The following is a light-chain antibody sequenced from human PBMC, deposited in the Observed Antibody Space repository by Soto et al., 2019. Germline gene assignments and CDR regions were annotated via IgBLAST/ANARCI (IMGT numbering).Light chain of an antibody. CDR3: QQYNNWPPWT. J-gene: IGKJ1*01. V-gene: IGKV3-15*01. CDR2: GAS. Sequence: EIVMTQSPATLSVSPGERATLSCRASQSVSSNLAWYQQKPGQATRLLIYGASTRATGIPARFSGSGSGTEFTLTISSLQSEDFAVYYCQQYNNWPPWTFGQGTRWIS. CDR1: QSVSSN.